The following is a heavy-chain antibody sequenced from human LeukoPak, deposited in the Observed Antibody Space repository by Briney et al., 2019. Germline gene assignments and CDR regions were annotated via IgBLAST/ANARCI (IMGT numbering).Heavy chain of an antibody. J-gene: IGHJ6*03. CDR2: IYYSGST. CDR1: GGSISSYY. CDR3: ARSSEGRYYYDSSGFSYYYYYMDV. Sequence: SETLSLTCTVSGGSISSYYWSWIRQPPGKGPEWIGYIYYSGSTNYNPSLKSRVTISVDTSKNQFSLKLSSVTAADTAVYYCARSSEGRYYYDSSGFSYYYYYMDVWGKGTTVTISS. D-gene: IGHD3-22*01. V-gene: IGHV4-59*01.